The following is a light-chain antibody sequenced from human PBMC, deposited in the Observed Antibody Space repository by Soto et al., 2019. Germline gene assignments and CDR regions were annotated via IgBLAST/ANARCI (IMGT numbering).Light chain of an antibody. CDR3: SSYTSSISLV. V-gene: IGLV2-14*03. CDR2: DVT. Sequence: QSALTQPASVSGSPGQSITISCTGTSSDVGVYNYVSWYQQHPGKAPKLMIYDVTNRPSGVSNRFSGSKSGNTASLTISGLQAEDEADYYCSSYTSSISLVFGGGTKLTVL. CDR1: SSDVGVYNY. J-gene: IGLJ2*01.